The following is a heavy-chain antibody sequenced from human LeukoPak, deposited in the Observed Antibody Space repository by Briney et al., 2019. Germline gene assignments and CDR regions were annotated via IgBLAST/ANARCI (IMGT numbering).Heavy chain of an antibody. CDR2: IYYSGST. J-gene: IGHJ5*02. D-gene: IGHD6-13*01. Sequence: SETLSLTCTVSGDSINTYYWIWIRQPPGRGLEWIGYIYYSGSTDYNPSLKSRVTISVDTSKNQFSLKLSSVTAADTAVYYCARRRYSGSSSGFDPWGQGTLVTVSS. V-gene: IGHV4-59*08. CDR3: ARRRYSGSSSGFDP. CDR1: GDSINTYY.